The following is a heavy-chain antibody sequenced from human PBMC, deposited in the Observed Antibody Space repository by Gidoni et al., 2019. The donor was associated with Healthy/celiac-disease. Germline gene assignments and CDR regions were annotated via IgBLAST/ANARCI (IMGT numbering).Heavy chain of an antibody. D-gene: IGHD3-3*01. CDR2: INHRGST. CDR1: GGSFRGYS. Sequence: QVQLQQWCAGLLKPSETMSLTSAAYGGSFRGYSWRWTRQPPGKGLEWIVEINHRGSTNYNPSLKSRVTISVDTSKNQFSLKLSSVTAADTAVYYCARGVLEWLLTYYYYGMDVWGQGTTVTVSS. J-gene: IGHJ6*02. V-gene: IGHV4-34*01. CDR3: ARGVLEWLLTYYYYGMDV.